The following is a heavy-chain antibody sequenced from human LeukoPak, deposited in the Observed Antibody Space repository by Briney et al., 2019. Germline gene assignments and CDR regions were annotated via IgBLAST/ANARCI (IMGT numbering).Heavy chain of an antibody. Sequence: PSETLSLTCTVSGGSISSYYWSWIRQPPGKGLEWIGYIYYSGSTYYNPSLKSRVTISVDTSKNQFSLKLSSVTAADTAVYYCARHPEGGTVTLLNYYDSSGYESWGQGTLVTVSS. V-gene: IGHV4-59*04. CDR1: GGSISSYY. D-gene: IGHD3-22*01. J-gene: IGHJ4*02. CDR2: IYYSGST. CDR3: ARHPEGGTVTLLNYYDSSGYES.